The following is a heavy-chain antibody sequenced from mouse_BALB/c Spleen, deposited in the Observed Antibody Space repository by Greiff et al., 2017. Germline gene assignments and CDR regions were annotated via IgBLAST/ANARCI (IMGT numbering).Heavy chain of an antibody. CDR2: IDPSDSET. D-gene: IGHD3-3*01. Sequence: QVQLQHPGAELVKPGAPVKLSCKASGYTFTSYWMNWVKQRPGRGLEWIGRIDPSDSETHYNQKFKDKATLTVDKSSSTAYIQLSSLTSEDSAVYYCARERGTWGDYWGQGTTLTVSS. CDR3: ARERGTWGDY. CDR1: GYTFTSYW. V-gene: IGHV1-69*02. J-gene: IGHJ2*01.